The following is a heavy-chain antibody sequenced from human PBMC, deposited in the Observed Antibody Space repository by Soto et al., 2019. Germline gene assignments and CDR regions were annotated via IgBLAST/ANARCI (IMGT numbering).Heavy chain of an antibody. V-gene: IGHV1-69*06. CDR3: ARRPYYYDSSGYYPHYYYYGMDV. Sequence: SVKVSCKASGGTFSSYAISWVRQAPGQGLEWMGGIIPIFGTANYAQKFQGRVTITADKSTSTAYMELSSLRSEDTAVYYCARRPYYYDSSGYYPHYYYYGMDVWGQGTTVTVSS. D-gene: IGHD3-22*01. J-gene: IGHJ6*02. CDR2: IIPIFGTA. CDR1: GGTFSSYA.